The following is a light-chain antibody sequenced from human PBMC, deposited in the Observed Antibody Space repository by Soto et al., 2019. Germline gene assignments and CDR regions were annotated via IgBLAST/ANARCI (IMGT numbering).Light chain of an antibody. V-gene: IGLV2-14*01. J-gene: IGLJ1*01. CDR2: DVS. Sequence: QSVLTQPASVSGSPGQSITISCTGTSSDVGAYNYASWYQQYPGEAPKVIIYDVSHRPAGVSNRFSGSKSGNTASLTISGLQTQDEADYYCSSYPSATTYVFGTGTKVTVL. CDR1: SSDVGAYNY. CDR3: SSYPSATTYV.